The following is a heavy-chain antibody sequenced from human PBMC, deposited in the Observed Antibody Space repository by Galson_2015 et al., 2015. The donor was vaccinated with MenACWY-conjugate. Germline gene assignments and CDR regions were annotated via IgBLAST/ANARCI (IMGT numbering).Heavy chain of an antibody. Sequence: ETLSLTCTVSGGSISSSSYYWGWIRQPPGKGLEWIGSIYYSGSTYYNPSLKSRVTISVDTSKNQFSLKLSSVTAADTAVYYCARGRGYCSSTSCYDLFPVYAWQGGTFDYWGQGTLVTVSS. CDR1: GGSISSSSYY. J-gene: IGHJ4*02. D-gene: IGHD2-2*01. CDR2: IYYSGST. V-gene: IGHV4-39*07. CDR3: ARGRGYCSSTSCYDLFPVYAWQGGTFDY.